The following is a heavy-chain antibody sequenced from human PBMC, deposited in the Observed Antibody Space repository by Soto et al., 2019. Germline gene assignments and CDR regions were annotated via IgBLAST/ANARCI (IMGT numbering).Heavy chain of an antibody. Sequence: GGSLRLSCAASGFTFRNYGMNWVRLAPGKGLEWVSYIGIGSSTKYYADSVKGRFTISRDNAKNSLYLQMNSLRAEDTAVYYCARDQLYYNDISGRPLNAFDVWGQGTMVTVSS. CDR1: GFTFRNYG. J-gene: IGHJ3*01. D-gene: IGHD3-22*01. V-gene: IGHV3-48*01. CDR2: IGIGSSTK. CDR3: ARDQLYYNDISGRPLNAFDV.